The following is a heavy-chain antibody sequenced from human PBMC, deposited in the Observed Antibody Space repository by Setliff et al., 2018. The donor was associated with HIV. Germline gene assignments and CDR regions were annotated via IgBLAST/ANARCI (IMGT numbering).Heavy chain of an antibody. Sequence: GGSLRLSCAASGFTFSNYGMHWVRQAPGKGLEWVAFMRNDGVNKYSADSVKGRFTISRDNSKNTLYMEMNSLTSEDTAVCYCAKGGLYNWRDESWFDPWGQGTLVTVSS. V-gene: IGHV3-30*02. D-gene: IGHD1-20*01. CDR2: MRNDGVNK. CDR3: AKGGLYNWRDESWFDP. CDR1: GFTFSNYG. J-gene: IGHJ5*02.